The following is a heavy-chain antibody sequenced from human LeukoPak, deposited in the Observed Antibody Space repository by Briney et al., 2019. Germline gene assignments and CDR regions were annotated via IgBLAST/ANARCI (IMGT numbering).Heavy chain of an antibody. J-gene: IGHJ4*02. CDR3: ARVSDYYDSSGYYHY. CDR1: GYTFTIYG. CDR2: ISAYNGNT. V-gene: IGHV1-18*01. Sequence: ASVKVSCKASGYTFTIYGISWVRQAPGQGLEWMGWISAYNGNTNYAQKLQGRVTMTTDTSTSTAYMELRSLRSDDTAVYYCARVSDYYDSSGYYHYWGQGTLVTVSS. D-gene: IGHD3-22*01.